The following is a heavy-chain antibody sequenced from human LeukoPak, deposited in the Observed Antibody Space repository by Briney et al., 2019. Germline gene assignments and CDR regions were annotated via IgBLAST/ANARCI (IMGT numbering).Heavy chain of an antibody. Sequence: GGSLRLSCAASGFPFSTYSVTWVRQAPGKGLEWISYIRGSGGGIYYADSVQGRFTISRDNAKNSLYLQMSSLRAEDTAVYYCARVHQGNYYHYYMDVWGKGTTVTVSS. CDR1: GFPFSTYS. CDR3: ARVHQGNYYHYYMDV. V-gene: IGHV3-48*01. J-gene: IGHJ6*03. CDR2: IRGSGGGI. D-gene: IGHD2-2*01.